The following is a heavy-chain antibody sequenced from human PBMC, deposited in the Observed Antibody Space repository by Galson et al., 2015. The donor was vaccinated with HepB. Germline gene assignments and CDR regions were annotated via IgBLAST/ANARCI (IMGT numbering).Heavy chain of an antibody. V-gene: IGHV1-24*01. CDR3: ATVSPRFNAFEI. D-gene: IGHD3-16*01. CDR1: GYTLTELS. CDR2: FDPEDGET. Sequence: SVKVSCKVSGYTLTELSMHWVRQAPGKGLEWMGGFDPEDGETIYAQKFQGRVIMTEDTSTDTAYMELSSLRSEDTAVYYCATVSPRFNAFEIWGQGTMVSVYS. J-gene: IGHJ3*02.